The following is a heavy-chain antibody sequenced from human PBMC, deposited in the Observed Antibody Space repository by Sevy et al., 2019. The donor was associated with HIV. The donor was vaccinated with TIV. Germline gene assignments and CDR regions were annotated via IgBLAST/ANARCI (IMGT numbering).Heavy chain of an antibody. CDR3: AKALNPALESMMQVMYRSLKGFDV. CDR1: GFTFNTHA. V-gene: IGHV3-23*01. D-gene: IGHD3-16*02. CDR2: ISAIGTNT. J-gene: IGHJ3*01. Sequence: GGSLRLSCAASGFTFNTHAMNWVRQAPGKGLEWVSSISAIGTNTNYADSVNGRFTISRDNSKNTRYLQMNSLRADDTAVYYCAKALNPALESMMQVMYRSLKGFDVWGQGTVVTVS.